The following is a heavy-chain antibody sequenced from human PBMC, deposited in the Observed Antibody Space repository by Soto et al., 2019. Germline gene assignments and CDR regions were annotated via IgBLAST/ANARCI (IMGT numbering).Heavy chain of an antibody. CDR2: IWYDGSNK. Sequence: GGSLRLSCAASGFTFSSYGMHWVRQAPGKGLEWVAVIWYDGSNKYYADSVKGRFTISRDNSKNTLYLQMNSLRAEDTAVYYCARDLDGYCSGGSCYPGCHLSASSYYDMDAWGQGPTVTVS. V-gene: IGHV3-33*01. CDR1: GFTFSSYG. D-gene: IGHD2-15*01. CDR3: ARDLDGYCSGGSCYPGCHLSASSYYDMDA. J-gene: IGHJ6*02.